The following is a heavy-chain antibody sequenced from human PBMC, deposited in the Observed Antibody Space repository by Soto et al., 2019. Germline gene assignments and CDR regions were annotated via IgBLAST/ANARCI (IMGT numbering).Heavy chain of an antibody. CDR3: ASFDPLRTYYDILTGYPLGMDV. Sequence: QVQLVQSGAEVKKPGSSVKVSCKASGGTFSSYTISWVRQAPGQGLEWMGRIIPILGIANYAQKFQGRVTITADKSTSTAYMELSSLRSEDTAVYYCASFDPLRTYYDILTGYPLGMDVWGQGTTVTVSS. V-gene: IGHV1-69*02. CDR2: IIPILGIA. D-gene: IGHD3-9*01. CDR1: GGTFSSYT. J-gene: IGHJ6*02.